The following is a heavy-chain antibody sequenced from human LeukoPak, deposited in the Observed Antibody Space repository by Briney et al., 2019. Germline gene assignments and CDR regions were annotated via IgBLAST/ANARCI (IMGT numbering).Heavy chain of an antibody. Sequence: PGGSLRLSCAASGFTFSSYAMSWVRQAPGKGLEWVSAISGSGGSTYYADSVKGRFTISRDNPKNTLYLQMNSLRAEDTAVYYCAKGPKDIVVVPAAIYPDYWGQGTLVTVSS. V-gene: IGHV3-23*01. CDR1: GFTFSSYA. CDR3: AKGPKDIVVVPAAIYPDY. CDR2: ISGSGGST. D-gene: IGHD2-2*01. J-gene: IGHJ4*02.